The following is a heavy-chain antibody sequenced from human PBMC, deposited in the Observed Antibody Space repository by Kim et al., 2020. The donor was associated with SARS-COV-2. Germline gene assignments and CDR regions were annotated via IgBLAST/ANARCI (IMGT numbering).Heavy chain of an antibody. J-gene: IGHJ4*02. D-gene: IGHD6-13*01. CDR1: GGSISSSSFY. V-gene: IGHV4-39*01. CDR3: ARHSTRMGSSWIGGLDY. CDR2: IYYSGST. Sequence: SETLSLTCTVSGGSISSSSFYWGWIHQPPGKGLEWIGTIYYSGSTYYNPSLKSRVTISVDTSKNQFSLKLSSVTAADTAVYYCARHSTRMGSSWIGGLDYWGQGTLVTVSS.